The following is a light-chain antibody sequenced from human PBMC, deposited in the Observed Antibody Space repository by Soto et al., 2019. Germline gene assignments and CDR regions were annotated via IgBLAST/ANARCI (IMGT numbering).Light chain of an antibody. CDR3: QQYCCSPLS. V-gene: IGKV3-20*01. CDR1: QSVSNNF. CDR2: GSS. Sequence: EIVLTQSPGTLSLSPGEGATLSCRASQSVSNNFVAWYQQRPGKAPRLLIYGSSSRASGIPDRLSGSGSGTDFTLTISRLEPEDFAVYYCQQYCCSPLSFGGGTKVEIK. J-gene: IGKJ4*01.